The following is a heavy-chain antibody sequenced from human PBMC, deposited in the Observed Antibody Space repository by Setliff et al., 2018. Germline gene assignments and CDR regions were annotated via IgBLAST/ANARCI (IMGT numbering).Heavy chain of an antibody. CDR1: GYTFSDYG. V-gene: IGHV1-18*01. D-gene: IGHD1-20*01. Sequence: ASVKVSCKASGYTFSDYGITWVRQAPGQGLEWMGWISAYSGKAYYAQKLQGRVTMTTDSSTSTAYMELRSLRSDDTAVYYCAKGGNITRETYYYYGMDVWGQGTTVTVSS. J-gene: IGHJ6*02. CDR2: ISAYSGKA. CDR3: AKGGNITRETYYYYGMDV.